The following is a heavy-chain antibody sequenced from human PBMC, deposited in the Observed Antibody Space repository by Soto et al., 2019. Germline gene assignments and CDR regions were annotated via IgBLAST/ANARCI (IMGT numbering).Heavy chain of an antibody. J-gene: IGHJ4*02. CDR2: INDGGST. D-gene: IGHD7-27*01. CDR3: ARGPSGDKVDY. V-gene: IGHV4-34*01. CDR1: GGSFSGYY. Sequence: SETLSLTCAVYGGSFSGYYWSWIRQPPGKGLEWIGHINDGGSTNYNPSLKGRVTISVDTSKTQFSLKLNSVTAADTAVYYCARGPSGDKVDYWGQGIQVTVSS.